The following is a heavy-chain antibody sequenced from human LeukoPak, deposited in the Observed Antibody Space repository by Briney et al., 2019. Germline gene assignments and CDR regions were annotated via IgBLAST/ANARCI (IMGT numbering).Heavy chain of an antibody. CDR2: IYRGGGT. CDR1: GFTVSTIY. D-gene: IGHD4-17*01. J-gene: IGHJ4*02. CDR3: ARGLTTVTSPFNY. V-gene: IGHV3-53*01. Sequence: PGGSLRLSCAASGFTVSTIYMSWVRQAPGKGLDGVAVIYRGGGTYFADSVKGRFTIYRDNSKNTLSLQMNSLRAEDTAVYYCARGLTTVTSPFNYWGQGTLVTVSS.